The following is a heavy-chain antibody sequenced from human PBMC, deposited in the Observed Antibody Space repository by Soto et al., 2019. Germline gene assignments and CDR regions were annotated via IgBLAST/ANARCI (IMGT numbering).Heavy chain of an antibody. J-gene: IGHJ1*01. D-gene: IGHD2-15*01. CDR1: GFTFSSYA. CDR3: AKAFVSLRRGYCSGGSCYAYFQH. V-gene: IGHV3-23*01. Sequence: EVQLLESGGGLVQPGGSLRLSCAASGFTFSSYAMSWVRQAPGKGLEWVSAISGSGGSTYYADSVKGRFTISRDNSKNTLYLQMNSLRAEDTAVYYCAKAFVSLRRGYCSGGSCYAYFQHWGQGTLVTVSS. CDR2: ISGSGGST.